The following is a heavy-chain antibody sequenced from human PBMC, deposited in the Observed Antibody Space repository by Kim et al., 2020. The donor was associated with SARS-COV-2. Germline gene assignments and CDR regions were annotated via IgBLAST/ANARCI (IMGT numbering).Heavy chain of an antibody. CDR3: ARHDRSGSYVPTDY. V-gene: IGHV4-39*01. D-gene: IGHD1-26*01. J-gene: IGHJ4*02. Sequence: SPSLKSRVHIYVDTSKNQFSLRLSTVTAADTAVYNCARHDRSGSYVPTDYWGQGTLVTVSS.